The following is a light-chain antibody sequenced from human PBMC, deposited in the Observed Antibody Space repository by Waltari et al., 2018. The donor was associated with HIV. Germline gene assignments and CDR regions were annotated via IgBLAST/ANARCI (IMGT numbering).Light chain of an antibody. V-gene: IGKV1-39*01. CDR1: HNIATY. Sequence: MTQCPASLSASLGDRITMTCRSRHNIATYVNWYQQRPGTPPSLLIYSASTLHICVPSRFTGAGSGRLFTLTINRLQSEDFASYFCQQASALPLTFGGGTNV. CDR3: QQASALPLT. CDR2: SAS. J-gene: IGKJ4*01.